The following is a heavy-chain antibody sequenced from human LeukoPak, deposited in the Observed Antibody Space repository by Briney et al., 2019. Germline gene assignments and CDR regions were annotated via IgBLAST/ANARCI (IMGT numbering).Heavy chain of an antibody. D-gene: IGHD5-18*01. CDR1: GYTLTELS. J-gene: IGHJ4*02. Sequence: GASVKVSCKVSGYTLTELSMHWVRQAPGKGLEWMGGFDPEDGETIYAQKFQGRVTMTEDTSTDTAYMELSSLRSEDTAVYYCATSTPRGQLWLRGFDYWGQGTLVTVSS. CDR2: FDPEDGET. CDR3: ATSTPRGQLWLRGFDY. V-gene: IGHV1-24*01.